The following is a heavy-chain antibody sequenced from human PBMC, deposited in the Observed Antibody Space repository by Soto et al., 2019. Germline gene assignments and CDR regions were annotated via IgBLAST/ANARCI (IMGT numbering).Heavy chain of an antibody. CDR2: LSGSGIDT. CDR3: ASGQQIRMADI. V-gene: IGHV3-11*05. Sequence: QVQLVESGGGLVKPGGSLRLSCAASGFILSDYYASWIRQAPGKGLEWLSYLSGSGIDTNYADSVKGRFTISRDNAENSLYLQMNSLRAEDTAVYYCASGQQIRMADIWGQGTMVTVSS. J-gene: IGHJ3*02. D-gene: IGHD6-13*01. CDR1: GFILSDYY.